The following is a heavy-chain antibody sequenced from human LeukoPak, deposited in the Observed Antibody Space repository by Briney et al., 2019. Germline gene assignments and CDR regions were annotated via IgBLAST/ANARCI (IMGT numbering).Heavy chain of an antibody. D-gene: IGHD6-19*01. Sequence: GGSLRLSCAASGFTVSSNYMSWVRQAPGKGPEWVSDISGSGGVTHYADSVKGRFSISRDNSKNTLYLQMSSLRAEDTAVYYCAKGPLTEVAGTTWDFWGQGTLVTVSS. V-gene: IGHV3-23*01. CDR1: GFTVSSNY. J-gene: IGHJ4*02. CDR3: AKGPLTEVAGTTWDF. CDR2: ISGSGGVT.